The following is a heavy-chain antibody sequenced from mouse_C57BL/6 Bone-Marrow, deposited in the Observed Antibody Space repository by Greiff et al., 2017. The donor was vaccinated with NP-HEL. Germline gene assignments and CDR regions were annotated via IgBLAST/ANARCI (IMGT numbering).Heavy chain of an antibody. J-gene: IGHJ2*01. CDR2: IDPSDSYT. V-gene: IGHV1-69*01. CDR3: ARDSSGYVPFDY. D-gene: IGHD3-2*02. Sequence: VQLQQPGAELVMPGASVKLSCKASGYTFPSYWMHWVKQRPGQGLEWIGEIDPSDSYTNYNQKFKGKSTLTVDKSSSTAYMQLSSLTSEDSAVYYCARDSSGYVPFDYWGQGTTLTVSS. CDR1: GYTFPSYW.